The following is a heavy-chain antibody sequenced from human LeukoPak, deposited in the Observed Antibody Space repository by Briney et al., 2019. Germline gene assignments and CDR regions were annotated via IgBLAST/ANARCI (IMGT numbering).Heavy chain of an antibody. Sequence: SETLSLTCTVSGDSIRSNNYYWGWIRQPPGKGLEWIGSIYDTGSTFYNPSLKSRVIISVDTSKNQFSLKLSSVTAADTAVYYCARSLQEDYYDSSGFDAFDIWGQGTMVTVSS. V-gene: IGHV4-39*01. D-gene: IGHD3-22*01. CDR3: ARSLQEDYYDSSGFDAFDI. J-gene: IGHJ3*02. CDR1: GDSIRSNNYY. CDR2: IYDTGST.